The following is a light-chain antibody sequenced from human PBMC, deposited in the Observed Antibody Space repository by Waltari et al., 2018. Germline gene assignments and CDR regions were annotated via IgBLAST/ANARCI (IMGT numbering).Light chain of an antibody. Sequence: QSALTQPASVSGSPGQSITISCTGTSGDVGGYNHVSWYQPHPGKAPQLVIYDVSALPSGVSIRFSGSKSGNTASLTISGLQAEDEADYYCSSFSSSTTLVVFGTGTKVTVL. V-gene: IGLV2-14*03. CDR1: SGDVGGYNH. CDR2: DVS. CDR3: SSFSSSTTLVV. J-gene: IGLJ1*01.